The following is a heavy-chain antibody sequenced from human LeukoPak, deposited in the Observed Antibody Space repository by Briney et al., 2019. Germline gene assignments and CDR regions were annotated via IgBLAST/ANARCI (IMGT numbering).Heavy chain of an antibody. D-gene: IGHD5-18*01. J-gene: IGHJ4*02. CDR2: INHSGST. CDR3: ARGGRGYSYGLDY. Sequence: SETLSLTCTVSGGSISSSSYYWSWIRQPPGKGLEWIGEINHSGSTNYNPSLKSRVTISVDTSKNQFSLKLSSVTAADTAVYYCARGGRGYSYGLDYWGQGTLVTVSS. CDR1: GGSISSSSYY. V-gene: IGHV4-39*07.